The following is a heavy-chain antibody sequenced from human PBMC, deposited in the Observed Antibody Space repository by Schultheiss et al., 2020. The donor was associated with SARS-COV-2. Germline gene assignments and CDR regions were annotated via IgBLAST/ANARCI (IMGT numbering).Heavy chain of an antibody. CDR3: ARDRDFWSGHFDY. Sequence: SETLSLTCTVSGGSISSGDYYWSWIRQPPGKGLEWIGYIYYSGSTYYNPSLKSRVTISVDTSKNQFSLKLSSVTAADTAVYYCARDRDFWSGHFDYWGQGTLVTVSS. J-gene: IGHJ4*02. CDR2: IYYSGST. CDR1: GGSISSGDYY. V-gene: IGHV4-30-4*02. D-gene: IGHD3-3*01.